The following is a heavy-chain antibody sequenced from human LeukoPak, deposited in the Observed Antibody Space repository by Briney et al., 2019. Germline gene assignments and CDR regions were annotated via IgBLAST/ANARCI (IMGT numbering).Heavy chain of an antibody. CDR3: ARKYSSSWDY. J-gene: IGHJ4*02. Sequence: GESLQISCKGSGYSFTSYWIGWVRPMPGKGLEWMGIIYPGDSDTRYSPSFQGQVAISADKSISTAYLQWSSLKASDTAMYYCARKYSSSWDYWGQGTLVTVCS. CDR2: IYPGDSDT. V-gene: IGHV5-51*01. CDR1: GYSFTSYW. D-gene: IGHD6-13*01.